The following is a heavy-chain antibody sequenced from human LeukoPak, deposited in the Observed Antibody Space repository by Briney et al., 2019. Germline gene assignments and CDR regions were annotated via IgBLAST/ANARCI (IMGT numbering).Heavy chain of an antibody. CDR2: INPSGGST. CDR1: GYTFTSYY. D-gene: IGHD3-22*01. CDR3: ARDLRSYDSSGYSLTYYYGMDV. V-gene: IGHV1-46*01. Sequence: ASVKVSCKASGYTFTSYYMHWVRQAPGQGLEWMGIINPSGGSTSYAQKFQGRVTMTRDTSTSTVYMELSSLRSEDTAVYYCARDLRSYDSSGYSLTYYYGMDVWGQGTTVTVSS. J-gene: IGHJ6*02.